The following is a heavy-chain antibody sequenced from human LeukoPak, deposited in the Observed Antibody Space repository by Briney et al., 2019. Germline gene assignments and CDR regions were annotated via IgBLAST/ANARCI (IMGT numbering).Heavy chain of an antibody. CDR3: ARGALYYMDV. J-gene: IGHJ6*03. V-gene: IGHV3-23*01. Sequence: GGSLRLSCAASGFSVSDNGMSWVRQAPGKGLEWVSGIVGGDGGTYYADSVKGRFIISRDNSKNTLYVQMNSLRVEDTAVYYCARGALYYMDVWGKGTTVTISS. CDR1: GFSVSDNG. CDR2: IVGGDGGT.